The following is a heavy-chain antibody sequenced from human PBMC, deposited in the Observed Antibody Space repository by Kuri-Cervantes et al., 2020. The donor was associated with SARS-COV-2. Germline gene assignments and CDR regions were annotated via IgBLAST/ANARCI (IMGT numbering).Heavy chain of an antibody. D-gene: IGHD2-2*01. V-gene: IGHV3-30-3*01. Sequence: GESLKISCAVSRFTFSSYSMVWVRQAPGKGLEWVALITFDGGNEYYADSVKGRFTISRDNSKNTLYLQMNSLRAEDTAVYYCARPPRGLLSWFDYWGQGTLVTVSS. CDR1: RFTFSSYS. J-gene: IGHJ4*02. CDR2: ITFDGGNE. CDR3: ARPPRGLLSWFDY.